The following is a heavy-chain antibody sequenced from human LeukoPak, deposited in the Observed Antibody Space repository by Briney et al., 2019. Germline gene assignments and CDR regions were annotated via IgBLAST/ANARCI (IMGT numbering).Heavy chain of an antibody. V-gene: IGHV3-9*03. Sequence: GRSLRLSCAASGFTFDDHAMHWVRHAPGKGLEWVSGISWNSGSIGYADSVKGRFTISRDNAKNSLYLQMNSLRAEDMAFYYCAKGLNLYDAFDIWGQGTMVTVSS. J-gene: IGHJ3*02. CDR2: ISWNSGSI. CDR3: AKGLNLYDAFDI. D-gene: IGHD1-14*01. CDR1: GFTFDDHA.